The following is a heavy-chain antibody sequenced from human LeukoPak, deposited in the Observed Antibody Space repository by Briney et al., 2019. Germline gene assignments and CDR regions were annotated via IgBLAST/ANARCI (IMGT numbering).Heavy chain of an antibody. CDR2: ISSSSSYI. V-gene: IGHV3-21*01. Sequence: GGSLRLSCAASGFTFSSYAMSWVRQAPGKGLEWVSSISSSSSYIYYADSVKGRFTISRDNAKNSLYLQMNSLRAEDTAVYHCARVLAVGEQHPDCWGQGTLVTVSS. CDR1: GFTFSSYA. D-gene: IGHD6-13*01. CDR3: ARVLAVGEQHPDC. J-gene: IGHJ4*02.